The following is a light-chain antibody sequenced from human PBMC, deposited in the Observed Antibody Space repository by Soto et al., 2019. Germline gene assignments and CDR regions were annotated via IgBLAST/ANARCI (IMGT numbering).Light chain of an antibody. J-gene: IGKJ1*01. V-gene: IGKV3-11*01. CDR2: DAS. CDR1: QSVSSY. CDR3: QQRSNWPGT. Sequence: EIVLTQSPATLSLSPGERATLSCRASQSVSSYLAWYQQKPGQAPRLLIYDASSRATGIPARFSGSGSGTAFTLTISSLEPEDFAVYYCQQRSNWPGTFGQGTKVEIK.